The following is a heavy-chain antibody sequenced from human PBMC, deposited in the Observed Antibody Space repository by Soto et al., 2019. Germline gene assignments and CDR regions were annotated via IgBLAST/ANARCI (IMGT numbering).Heavy chain of an antibody. J-gene: IGHJ6*02. CDR3: AGGVAVAGTGYYYGMEV. D-gene: IGHD6-19*01. Sequence: GGSLRLSCAASGFTFSSYAMSWVRQAPGKGLEWVSAISGSGGSTYYADSVKGRFTISRDNSKNTLYLQMNSLRAEDTAVYYCAGGVAVAGTGYYYGMEVWGQGTTVTVSS. V-gene: IGHV3-23*01. CDR1: GFTFSSYA. CDR2: ISGSGGST.